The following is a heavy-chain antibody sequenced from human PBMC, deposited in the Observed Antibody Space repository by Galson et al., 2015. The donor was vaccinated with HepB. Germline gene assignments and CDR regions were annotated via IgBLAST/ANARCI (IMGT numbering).Heavy chain of an antibody. V-gene: IGHV3-74*01. CDR1: GFIFRDYW. D-gene: IGHD3-16*01. J-gene: IGHJ4*02. Sequence: SLRLSCAASGFIFRDYWMHWVRQAPGQGLMWVSYINFDGTTTKYADSVKGRFTTPRENAENTLYLQMNSLRAEDTGVYYCVRELAFGCGSYSRWGQGTLVTVSS. CDR3: VRELAFGCGSYSR. CDR2: INFDGTTT.